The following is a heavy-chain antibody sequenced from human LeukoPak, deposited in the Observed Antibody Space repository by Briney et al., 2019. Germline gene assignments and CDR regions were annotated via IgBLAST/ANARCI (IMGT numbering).Heavy chain of an antibody. V-gene: IGHV1-18*01. J-gene: IGHJ5*02. D-gene: IGHD2-2*01. CDR1: GYTFTSYG. Sequence: GASVTVSYKASGYTFTSYGISWVRQAPGQGREWMGWISSYNGNTNYAQKLQGRVTMTTDTSTSTAYMELRSLRSDDTAVYYCARGGGDIVVVPAAWVNWFDPWGQGTLVTVSS. CDR3: ARGGGDIVVVPAAWVNWFDP. CDR2: ISSYNGNT.